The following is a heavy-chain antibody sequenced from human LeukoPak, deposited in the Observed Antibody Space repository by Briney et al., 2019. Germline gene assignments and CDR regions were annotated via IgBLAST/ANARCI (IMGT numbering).Heavy chain of an antibody. Sequence: GGSLRLSCAASGFTFSSYGIHWVRQAPGKGLEWVAVIWSDGITKYYADSVKGRFTISRDNSKNTLYLQMNSLRAEDTAVYYCARSETYYYYYMDVWGKGTTVTVSS. D-gene: IGHD1-14*01. CDR2: IWSDGITK. CDR1: GFTFSSYG. CDR3: ARSETYYYYYMDV. J-gene: IGHJ6*03. V-gene: IGHV3-33*01.